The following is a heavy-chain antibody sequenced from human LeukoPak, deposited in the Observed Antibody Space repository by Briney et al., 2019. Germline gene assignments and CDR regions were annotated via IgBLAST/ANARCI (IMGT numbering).Heavy chain of an antibody. Sequence: SETLSLTCAVSGYSISSGYYWGWIRQPPGERLEWIGSIYHSGSTYYNPSLKSRVTISVDTSKNQFSLKLSSVTAADTAVYYCARHRSLDRGTTVLDYWGQGTLVTVSS. D-gene: IGHD1-7*01. V-gene: IGHV4-38-2*01. CDR1: GYSISSGYY. J-gene: IGHJ4*02. CDR2: IYHSGST. CDR3: ARHRSLDRGTTVLDY.